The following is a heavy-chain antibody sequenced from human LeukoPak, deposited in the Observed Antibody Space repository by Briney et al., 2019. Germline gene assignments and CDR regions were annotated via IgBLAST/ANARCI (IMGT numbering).Heavy chain of an antibody. CDR3: ARGPMPDY. CDR2: INTDGSTT. D-gene: IGHD2-2*01. J-gene: IGHJ4*02. CDR1: GITFSSYW. V-gene: IGHV3-74*01. Sequence: GGSLRLSCAASGITFSSYWMNWVRRVPGKGRVWVGRINTDGSTTNYADSVKGRFTISRDNAKNTLYLKMNSRRREEPAVYSCARGPMPDYWGQVTLVTLSS.